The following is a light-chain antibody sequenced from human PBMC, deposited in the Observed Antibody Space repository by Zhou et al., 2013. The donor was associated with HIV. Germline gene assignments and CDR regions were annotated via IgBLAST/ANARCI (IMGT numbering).Light chain of an antibody. Sequence: EIVLTQSPGTLSLSPGERATLSCRASQSLGTNHLAWYQQKPGQPPRPLMFGVSIRVVGIPDRISGSGSGTDFTLTISRVEPEDFAVYYCQQYDDSFSTFGPGTRLDVK. J-gene: IGKJ3*01. CDR3: QQYDDSFST. CDR2: GVS. CDR1: QSLGTNH. V-gene: IGKV3-20*01.